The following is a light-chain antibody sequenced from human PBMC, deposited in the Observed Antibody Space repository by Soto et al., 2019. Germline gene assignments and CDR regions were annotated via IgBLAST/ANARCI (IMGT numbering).Light chain of an antibody. CDR2: AAS. Sequence: DIQMTQSPSSLSASLGDRVTITCRASQSISSYLNWYQQKPGKAPQLLIYAASSLRTGVPSRFSGSGSGTDFTLTISSLQPEDFATYYCQQTFTTPFTFGPGTTVDIK. V-gene: IGKV1-39*01. CDR1: QSISSY. CDR3: QQTFTTPFT. J-gene: IGKJ3*01.